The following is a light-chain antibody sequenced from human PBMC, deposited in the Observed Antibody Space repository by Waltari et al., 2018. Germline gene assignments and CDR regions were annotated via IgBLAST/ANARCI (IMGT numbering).Light chain of an antibody. CDR1: SRDVGGYDY. J-gene: IGLJ7*01. CDR3: SSYAGSTNAV. V-gene: IGLV2-8*01. Sequence: QSALTQPPSASGSPGQSITISCTGTSRDVGGYDYVSCSQQHPGKAPKLMIYEVSKRPSGVPDRFSGSKSGNTASLTVAGLQAEDEADYYCSSYAGSTNAVFGGGTHLTVL. CDR2: EVS.